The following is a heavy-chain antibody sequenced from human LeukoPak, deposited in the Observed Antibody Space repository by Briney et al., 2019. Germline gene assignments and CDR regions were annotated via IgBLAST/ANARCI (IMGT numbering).Heavy chain of an antibody. V-gene: IGHV4-39*01. CDR3: ARHKEDFHDSSGLNFWYFDL. D-gene: IGHD3-22*01. Sequence: SETLSLNCTVSGDSIKSDSYYWGWIRQPPGKGLEWIGTIYYSGSTYYHPSLKSRVTISVDTSKNQFSVKLSSVTAADTALYYCARHKEDFHDSSGLNFWYFDLWGRGTLVTVSS. J-gene: IGHJ2*01. CDR2: IYYSGST. CDR1: GDSIKSDSYY.